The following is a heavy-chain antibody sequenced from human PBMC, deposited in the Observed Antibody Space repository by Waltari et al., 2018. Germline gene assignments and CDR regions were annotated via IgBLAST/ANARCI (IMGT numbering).Heavy chain of an antibody. Sequence: QVQLQESGPGLVKPSGTLSLPCAVSGASISSTNWWTWIRQPPGKGLGWIGEIYHSGTTNYNPSLKRRVTILVDKSKNQFSLKLSSVTAADTAVYYCARGRGANIGMIRGVFDIWGQGTMVTVSS. CDR1: GASISSTNW. D-gene: IGHD3-10*01. V-gene: IGHV4-4*02. CDR3: ARGRGANIGMIRGVFDI. CDR2: IYHSGTT. J-gene: IGHJ3*02.